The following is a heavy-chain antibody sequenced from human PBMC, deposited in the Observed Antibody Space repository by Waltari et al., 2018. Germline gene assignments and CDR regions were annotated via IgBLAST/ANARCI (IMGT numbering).Heavy chain of an antibody. D-gene: IGHD4-17*01. CDR2: IYPGDSDT. V-gene: IGHV5-51*01. CDR1: GHSFTSYW. J-gene: IGHJ3*02. CDR3: ARLAYGESRGAFDT. Sequence: EVQLVQSGAEVTKPGESMKISCKGSGHSFTSYWIGWVGQVPGKGLGWMGIIYPGDSDTRYSPSFQGQVTISADKSISTAYLQWSSLKASDTAMYYCARLAYGESRGAFDTWGQGTMVTVSS.